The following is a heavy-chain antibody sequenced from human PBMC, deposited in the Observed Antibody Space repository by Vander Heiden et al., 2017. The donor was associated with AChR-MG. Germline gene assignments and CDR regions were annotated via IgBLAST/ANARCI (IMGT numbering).Heavy chain of an antibody. CDR1: SSYA. CDR3: AISYYDILTVLEPGESYYYMDV. V-gene: IGHV1-69*06. CDR2: IIPIFGTA. J-gene: IGHJ6*03. D-gene: IGHD3-9*01. Sequence: SSYAISWVRQAPGQGLEWMGGIIPIFGTANYAQKFQGRVTMTADKSTSTAYMELSSLRSEDTAVYYCAISYYDILTVLEPGESYYYMDVWGKGTTVTVSS.